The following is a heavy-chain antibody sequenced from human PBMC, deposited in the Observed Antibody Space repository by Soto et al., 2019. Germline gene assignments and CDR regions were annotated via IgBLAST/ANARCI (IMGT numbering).Heavy chain of an antibody. CDR1: GGTFSSYA. Sequence: QVQLVQSGAEVKKPGSSVKDSCKASGGTFSSYAISWVRQAPGQGLEWMGGIIPISGTANYAQKFQGRVTITADESTSTVSMELSSLRSEDTAVYFCARSQGSSTSLEIYYYYYYGLDVWGQGTTVTVSS. CDR3: ARSQGSSTSLEIYYYYYYGLDV. V-gene: IGHV1-69*01. J-gene: IGHJ6*02. CDR2: IIPISGTA. D-gene: IGHD2-2*01.